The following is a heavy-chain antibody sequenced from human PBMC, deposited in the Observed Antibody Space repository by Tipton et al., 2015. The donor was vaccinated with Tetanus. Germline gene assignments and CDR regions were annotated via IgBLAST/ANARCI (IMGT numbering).Heavy chain of an antibody. CDR2: IYYSGST. CDR3: ARGTGDY. V-gene: IGHV4-61*08. D-gene: IGHD1-14*01. CDR1: GVSISSDDYY. Sequence: TLSLICSVSGVSISSDDYYWSWIRRSPGKGLEWIGYIYYSGSTNYNPSLMSRVTISVDTSKNQFSLKLSSVTAADTAVYYCARGTGDYWGQGTLVTVSS. J-gene: IGHJ4*02.